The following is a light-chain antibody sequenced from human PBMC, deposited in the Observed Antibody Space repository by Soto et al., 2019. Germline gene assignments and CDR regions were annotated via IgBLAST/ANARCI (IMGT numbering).Light chain of an antibody. CDR1: NSNIGAGYD. CDR2: GNS. V-gene: IGLV1-40*01. Sequence: QSVLTQSPSVSGAPGQRVTISCTGSNSNIGAGYDVHWYQQLPGTAPKLLIYGNSNRPSGVPDRFSGSKSVTSASLAITGLQAEDEADYYCQSYDSSLSGSEVFGTGTKVTVL. J-gene: IGLJ1*01. CDR3: QSYDSSLSGSEV.